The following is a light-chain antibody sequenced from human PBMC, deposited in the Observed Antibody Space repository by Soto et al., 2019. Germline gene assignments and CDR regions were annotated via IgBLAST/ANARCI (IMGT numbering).Light chain of an antibody. CDR3: QHYHGWPIT. J-gene: IGKJ5*01. CDR1: QSISRN. Sequence: ERVMTQSPATLFVSPGQRPTLSCRASQSISRNLAWYQQKPGQAPRIIFYDASTRATGIPARFSGSGSGTEFTLTISSLQSEDFAVYYCQHYHGWPITFGQGTRLEI. CDR2: DAS. V-gene: IGKV3-15*01.